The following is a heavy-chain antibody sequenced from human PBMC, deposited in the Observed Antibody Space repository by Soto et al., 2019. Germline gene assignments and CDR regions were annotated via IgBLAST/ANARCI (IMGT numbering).Heavy chain of an antibody. V-gene: IGHV3-30*18. J-gene: IGHJ6*02. Sequence: QAQLVESGGGVVQPGTSLRLSCVASKFTFSTYGMHWVRQAPGKGLEWVAVISSHESNKYYGASVRGRFTISRDNSKNTLYLQRNSLRAEDKAVYYCAKDLGAARHYCCLDVWGQGTTVTVSS. CDR3: AKDLGAARHYCCLDV. CDR1: KFTFSTYG. CDR2: ISSHESNK. D-gene: IGHD6-6*01.